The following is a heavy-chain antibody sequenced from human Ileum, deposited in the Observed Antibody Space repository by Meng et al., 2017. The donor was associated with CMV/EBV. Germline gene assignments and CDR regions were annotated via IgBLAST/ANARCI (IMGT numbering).Heavy chain of an antibody. V-gene: IGHV3-30*02. CDR3: AKDVSGSGL. CDR2: IRSDGRIT. CDR1: GFTFNNHG. Sequence: QGQWVESGGGVVQPGGSLRLSCAASGFTFNNHGMHWFRQAPGKGLEWVSFIRSDGRITYYVDSVKGRFSISRDNSRNTLYLEMNSLRHEDTAVYFCAKDVSGSGLWGQGTLVTVSS. J-gene: IGHJ4*02. D-gene: IGHD3-10*01.